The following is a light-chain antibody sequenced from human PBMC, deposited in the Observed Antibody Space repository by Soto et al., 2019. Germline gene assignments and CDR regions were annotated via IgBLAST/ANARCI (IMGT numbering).Light chain of an antibody. Sequence: EIVMTQSPATLSVSPGERATLSCRASQSVSSNLAWYQQKPGQAPSLLIYGASSRATGIPDRFSGSGSGTDFSLTISRLEPEDFAVYCCQQYGRSPPATFGQGTKVDIK. V-gene: IGKV3-20*01. J-gene: IGKJ1*01. CDR2: GAS. CDR3: QQYGRSPPAT. CDR1: QSVSSN.